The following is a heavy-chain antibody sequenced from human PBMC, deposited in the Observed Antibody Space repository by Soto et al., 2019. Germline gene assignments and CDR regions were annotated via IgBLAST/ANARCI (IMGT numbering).Heavy chain of an antibody. CDR2: ISSNGGST. CDR1: GFTFSSYA. Sequence: VGSLRLSCAASGFTFSSYAMHWVRQAPGKGLEYVSAISSNGGSTYYANSVKGRFTISRDNSKNTLYLQMGSLRAEDMAVYYCARGVVVVTATYGMDVWGQGTTVTVSS. CDR3: ARGVVVVTATYGMDV. V-gene: IGHV3-64*01. J-gene: IGHJ6*02. D-gene: IGHD2-15*01.